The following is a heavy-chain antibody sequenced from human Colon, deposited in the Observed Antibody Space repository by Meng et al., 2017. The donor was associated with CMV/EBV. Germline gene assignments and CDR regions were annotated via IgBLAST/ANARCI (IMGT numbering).Heavy chain of an antibody. CDR3: AKDLYYDSSGHNWFDP. V-gene: IGHV3-30*18. CDR2: ISYDGSNK. Sequence: SGFDFSSYGMHWVRQAPGKGLEWVAVISYDGSNKYYADSVKGRFTISRDNSKNTLYLQMNSLRAEDTAVYYCAKDLYYDSSGHNWFDPWGQGTLVTVSS. J-gene: IGHJ5*02. D-gene: IGHD3-22*01. CDR1: GFDFSSYG.